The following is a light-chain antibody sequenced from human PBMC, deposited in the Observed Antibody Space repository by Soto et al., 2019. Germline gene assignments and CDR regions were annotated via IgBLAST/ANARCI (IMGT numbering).Light chain of an antibody. V-gene: IGLV1-40*01. CDR2: GNN. CDR3: QSYDSSLSGWV. J-gene: IGLJ3*02. Sequence: QSVLTQPPSVSGAPGQRVTISCTGSSSDIGAHYDVHWYQQLPGTAPKLLIYGNNNRPSGVPHRFSGSKSGTSASLAITGLQPEVEADYYCQSYDSSLSGWVFGGGTKLTVL. CDR1: SSDIGAHYD.